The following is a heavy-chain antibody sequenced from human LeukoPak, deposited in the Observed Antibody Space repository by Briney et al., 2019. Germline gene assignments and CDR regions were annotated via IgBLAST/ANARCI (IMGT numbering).Heavy chain of an antibody. J-gene: IGHJ4*02. Sequence: SVKVSCKASGGTFSSYAISWVRQAPGQGLERMGRIIPILGIANYAQKFQGRVTITADKSTSTAYMELSSLRSEDTAVYYCARDNNDYGGNGYWGQGTLVTVSS. CDR2: IIPILGIA. CDR3: ARDNNDYGGNGY. V-gene: IGHV1-69*04. D-gene: IGHD4-23*01. CDR1: GGTFSSYA.